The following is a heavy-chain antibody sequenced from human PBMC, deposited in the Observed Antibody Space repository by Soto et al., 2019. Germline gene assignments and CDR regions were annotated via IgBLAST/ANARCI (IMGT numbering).Heavy chain of an antibody. Sequence: ALEILSLTCAVSGDSIIRSYWWSWVRQFPGKGLEWIGEIYHSGSTIYNPSLQSRVTLSVDKSKNEFSLKMSSVAAADTAVYYCARGRRYFDWLLTNWFDPWGQGTLVTVSS. CDR1: GDSIIRSYW. D-gene: IGHD3-9*01. J-gene: IGHJ5*02. CDR2: IYHSGST. CDR3: ARGRRYFDWLLTNWFDP. V-gene: IGHV4-4*02.